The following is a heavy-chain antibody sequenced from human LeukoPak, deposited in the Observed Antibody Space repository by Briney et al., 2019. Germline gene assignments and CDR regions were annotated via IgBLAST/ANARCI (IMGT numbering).Heavy chain of an antibody. Sequence: GGSLRLSCAASGFTFSSYSMNWDRQAPGKGLEWVSSISSSSSYIYYADSVKGRFTISRDNAKNSLYLQMNSLRAEDTAVYYCARDLAGTGYDYWGQGTLVTVSS. CDR1: GFTFSSYS. D-gene: IGHD3/OR15-3a*01. J-gene: IGHJ4*02. CDR3: ARDLAGTGYDY. V-gene: IGHV3-21*01. CDR2: ISSSSSYI.